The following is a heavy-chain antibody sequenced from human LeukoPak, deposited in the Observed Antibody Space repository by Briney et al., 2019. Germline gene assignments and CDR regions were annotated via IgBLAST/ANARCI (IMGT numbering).Heavy chain of an antibody. CDR3: ARVRRWLKLHGGAFDI. J-gene: IGHJ3*02. Sequence: GGSLRLSCAASGFTVSSNYMSWVRQAPGKGLEWVSVIYSGGSTYYADSVKGRFTISRDNSKNTLYLQMNSLRAEDTAVYYCARVRRWLKLHGGAFDIWGQGTMVPVSS. CDR2: IYSGGST. CDR1: GFTVSSNY. V-gene: IGHV3-66*01. D-gene: IGHD5-24*01.